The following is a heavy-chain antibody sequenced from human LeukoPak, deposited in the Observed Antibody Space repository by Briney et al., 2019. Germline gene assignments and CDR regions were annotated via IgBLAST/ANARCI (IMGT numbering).Heavy chain of an antibody. D-gene: IGHD1-14*01. V-gene: IGHV3-30-3*01. CDR1: GFTFSSYA. Sequence: GGSLRLSCAASGFTFSSYAMHWVRQAPGKGLEWVAVISYDGSNKYYADSVKGRFTVSRDNSKNTLYLQMNSLGAEDTAVYYCAKDGRNNFDYWGLGTLVSVSS. J-gene: IGHJ4*02. CDR2: ISYDGSNK. CDR3: AKDGRNNFDY.